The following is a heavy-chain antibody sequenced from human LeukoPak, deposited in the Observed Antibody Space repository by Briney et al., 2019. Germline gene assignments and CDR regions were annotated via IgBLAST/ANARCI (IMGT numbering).Heavy chain of an antibody. D-gene: IGHD6-19*01. V-gene: IGHV4-34*01. CDR1: GGSFSGYY. J-gene: IGHJ4*02. CDR3: ARTYSSGWYSSVLDY. Sequence: SEALSLTCAVYGGSFSGYYWSWIRQPPGKGLEWIGEINHSGSTNYNPSLKSRVTISVDTSKNQFSLELSSVTAADTAVYYCARTYSSGWYSSVLDYWGQGTLVTVSS. CDR2: INHSGST.